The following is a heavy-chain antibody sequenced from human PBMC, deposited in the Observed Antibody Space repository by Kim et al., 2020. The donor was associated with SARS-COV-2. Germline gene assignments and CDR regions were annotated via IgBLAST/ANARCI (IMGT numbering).Heavy chain of an antibody. D-gene: IGHD6-19*01. Sequence: GGSLRLSCAASGFTVSSNYMSWVRQAPGKGLEWVSVIYSGGSTYYADSVKGRFTISRDNSKNTLYLQMNSLRAEDTAVYYCARDTSFPIAGYSSGWYGSFAFDIWGQGTMVTVSS. CDR1: GFTVSSNY. V-gene: IGHV3-53*01. J-gene: IGHJ3*02. CDR3: ARDTSFPIAGYSSGWYGSFAFDI. CDR2: IYSGGST.